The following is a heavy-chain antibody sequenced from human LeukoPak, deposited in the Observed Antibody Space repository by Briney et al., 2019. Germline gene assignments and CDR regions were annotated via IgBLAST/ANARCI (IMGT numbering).Heavy chain of an antibody. Sequence: DPGGSLRLSCAASGFTFSSYSMNWVRQAPGKGLEWVSSISSSSSYIYYADSVKGRFTISRDNAKNSLYLQMNSLRAEDTAVYYCARVFTSYPYGDLYYYYYYMDVWGKGTTVTVSS. V-gene: IGHV3-21*01. CDR3: ARVFTSYPYGDLYYYYYYMDV. CDR1: GFTFSSYS. CDR2: ISSSSSYI. D-gene: IGHD4-17*01. J-gene: IGHJ6*03.